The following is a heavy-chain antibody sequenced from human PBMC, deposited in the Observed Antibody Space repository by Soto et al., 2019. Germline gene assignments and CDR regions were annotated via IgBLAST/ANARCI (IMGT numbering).Heavy chain of an antibody. V-gene: IGHV1-8*01. Sequence: XVKGSGRASGYTFTSYDINCVRHATGQGLEWMGWMNPNSGNTGYAQKFQGRVTMTRNTSISTAYMELSSMRSEDTAVYYCARVGHLGELSFGWGQGTLVTVSS. D-gene: IGHD3-16*02. CDR1: GYTFTSYD. CDR2: MNPNSGNT. CDR3: ARVGHLGELSFG. J-gene: IGHJ4*02.